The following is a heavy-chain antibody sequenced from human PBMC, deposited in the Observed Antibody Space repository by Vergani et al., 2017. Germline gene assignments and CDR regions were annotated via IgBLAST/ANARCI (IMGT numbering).Heavy chain of an antibody. CDR1: GGSFSGYY. CDR3: AIIAAAGRHYYYYMDV. Sequence: QVQLQQWGAGLLKPSETLSLTCVVYGGSFSGYYWSWIRQPPGKGLEWIGEINHSGSTNYNPSLKSRVTISVDTSKNQFSLKLSSVTAADTAVYYCAIIAAAGRHYYYYMDVWGKGTTVTVSS. J-gene: IGHJ6*03. CDR2: INHSGST. V-gene: IGHV4-34*01. D-gene: IGHD6-13*01.